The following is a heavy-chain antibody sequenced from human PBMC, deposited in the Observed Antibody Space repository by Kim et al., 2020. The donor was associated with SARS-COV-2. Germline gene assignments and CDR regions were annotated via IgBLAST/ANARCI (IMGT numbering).Heavy chain of an antibody. CDR1: GGSISSGGYY. CDR2: IYYSGST. Sequence: SETLSLTCTVSGGSISSGGYYWSWIRQHPGKGLEWIGYIYYSGSTYYNPSLKSRVTISVDTSKNQFSLKLSSVTAADTAVYYCARGDTAMVTDYWGQGTLVTVSS. D-gene: IGHD5-18*01. V-gene: IGHV4-31*03. CDR3: ARGDTAMVTDY. J-gene: IGHJ4*02.